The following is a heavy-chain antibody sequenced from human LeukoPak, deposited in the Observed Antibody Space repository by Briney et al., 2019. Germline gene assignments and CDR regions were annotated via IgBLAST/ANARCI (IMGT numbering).Heavy chain of an antibody. CDR2: IYYSGST. D-gene: IGHD2-15*01. CDR3: ARVLGGYFDY. V-gene: IGHV4-59*01. CDR1: GGSISSYY. J-gene: IGHJ4*02. Sequence: PSETLSLTCTVSGGSISSYYWCWIQQPPGKGLEWIGYIYYSGSTNYNPSLKSRVTISVDTSKNQFSLKLSSVTAADTAVYYCARVLGGYFDYWGQGTLVTVSS.